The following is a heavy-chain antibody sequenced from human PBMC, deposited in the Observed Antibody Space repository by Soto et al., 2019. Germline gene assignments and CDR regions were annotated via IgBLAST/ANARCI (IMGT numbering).Heavy chain of an antibody. Sequence: EVQLVESGGGLVEPGGSLRLSCEASGCTFRLYSLNWVRQAPGKGLEWVASISDNGKYIYYADSVKGRVTISRDNAKNTLYLQMNSMSAEDKAVYYCAREVENGKHTYVYWGHGTVVTVGS. J-gene: IGHJ4*01. CDR2: ISDNGKYI. CDR1: GCTFRLYS. CDR3: AREVENGKHTYVY. D-gene: IGHD1-26*01. V-gene: IGHV3-21*02.